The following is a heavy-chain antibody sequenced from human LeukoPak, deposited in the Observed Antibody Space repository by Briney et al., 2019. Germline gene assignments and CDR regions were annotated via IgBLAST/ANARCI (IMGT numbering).Heavy chain of an antibody. D-gene: IGHD3-10*01. CDR1: GFTFSSYA. V-gene: IGHV3-23*01. CDR2: ISGSGGST. J-gene: IGHJ4*02. Sequence: PGGSLRLSCAASGFTFSSYAMSWVRQAPGKGLEWVSAISGSGGSTYYADSVKGRFTISRDNSKNTLYLQMNSLRAGDTAVYYCAKEVLWWRAYGRTGPGTDWGQGTLVTVSS. CDR3: AKEVLWWRAYGRTGPGTD.